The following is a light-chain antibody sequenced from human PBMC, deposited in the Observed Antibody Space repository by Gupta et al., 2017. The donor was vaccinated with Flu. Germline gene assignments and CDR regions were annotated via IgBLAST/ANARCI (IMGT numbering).Light chain of an antibody. CDR2: GNT. Sequence: QSVLTQPPSVSGAPGQRVTISCPGSSSNIGANYDVHWYQQLPGTAPKLLIYGNTNRPSGAPDRFSGSKSGTSASLAITGLQAEDEADYYCQSYDSSLSASVFGGGTKLTVL. CDR3: QSYDSSLSASV. CDR1: SSNIGANYD. V-gene: IGLV1-40*01. J-gene: IGLJ3*02.